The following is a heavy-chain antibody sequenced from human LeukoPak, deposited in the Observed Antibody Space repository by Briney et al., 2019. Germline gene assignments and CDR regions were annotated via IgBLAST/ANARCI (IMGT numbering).Heavy chain of an antibody. Sequence: PSETLSLTCTVSGGSMSYYYWTWLRQPPGKGLEWIGFIYYTGSTNYNPSLKSRVTISVDTSKNQFSLKLSSVTAANTAVYYSAGMRITTPTVRTLDYWGQGTLVTVSS. V-gene: IGHV4-59*01. J-gene: IGHJ4*02. CDR2: IYYTGST. D-gene: IGHD1-14*01. CDR3: AGMRITTPTVRTLDY. CDR1: GGSMSYYY.